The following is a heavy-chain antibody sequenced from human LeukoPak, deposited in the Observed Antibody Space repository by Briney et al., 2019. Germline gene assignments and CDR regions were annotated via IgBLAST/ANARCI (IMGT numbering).Heavy chain of an antibody. CDR3: AKDPPECPDGVCFLGFDS. CDR2: ISQSSAFK. D-gene: IGHD2-8*02. V-gene: IGHV3-48*01. J-gene: IGHJ4*02. CDR1: GFTFSSHS. Sequence: GGSLRLSCAASGFTFSSHSMNWVRQAPGKGLEWVSYISQSSAFKSYADSVRGRFTISRDNAKNSLYLQMNSLTVEDTAVYYCAKDPPECPDGVCFLGFDSWGQGTLVTVSS.